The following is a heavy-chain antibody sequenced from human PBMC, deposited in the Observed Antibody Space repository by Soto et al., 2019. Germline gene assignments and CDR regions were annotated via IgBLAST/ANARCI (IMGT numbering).Heavy chain of an antibody. D-gene: IGHD6-19*01. V-gene: IGHV1-18*01. CDR3: ARSYDRILSGWPNWFDP. J-gene: IGHJ5*02. CDR1: GYTFTSYG. Sequence: QVQLVQSGAEVKKPGASVKVSCKASGYTFTSYGISWVRQAPGQGLEWMGWISAYNGNTNYAQKLQGRVTMTTDTSTSTADVELRSLRSDDTAVYYCARSYDRILSGWPNWFDPWGQGTLVTVSS. CDR2: ISAYNGNT.